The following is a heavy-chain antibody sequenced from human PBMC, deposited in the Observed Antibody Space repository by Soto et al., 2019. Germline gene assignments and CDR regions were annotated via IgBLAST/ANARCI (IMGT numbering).Heavy chain of an antibody. V-gene: IGHV3-48*03. D-gene: IGHD3-22*01. J-gene: IGHJ4*02. Sequence: SVRGRFTISRDNAKNSLYLQMNSLRAEDTAVYYCANSLSGYYNDYWGQGTLVTVSS. CDR3: ANSLSGYYNDY.